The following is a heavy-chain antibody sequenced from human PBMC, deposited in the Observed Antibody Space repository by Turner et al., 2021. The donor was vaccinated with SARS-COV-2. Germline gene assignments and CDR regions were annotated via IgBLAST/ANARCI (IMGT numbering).Heavy chain of an antibody. CDR3: ARGKRFVRPYNCYGMDV. J-gene: IGHJ6*02. D-gene: IGHD6-6*01. CDR2: INPSSGDT. Sequence: QVQLVQSGAGLKKPGASVKVCCTASGHTFTGYYIHLVRQAPGQGLEWMRWINPSSGDTNYAQKFQSRVTKTSNTSISTANMGLSRLDTDDTAVYYCARGKRFVRPYNCYGMDVWGQGTTVTVSS. CDR1: GHTFTGYY. V-gene: IGHV1-2*02.